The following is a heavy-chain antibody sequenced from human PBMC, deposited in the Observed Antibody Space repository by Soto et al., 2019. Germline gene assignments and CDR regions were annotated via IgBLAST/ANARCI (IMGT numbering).Heavy chain of an antibody. Sequence: GASVKGSCKGSGYAYTGYYMRWVREAPGQGLEWMGWINPNSGGTNYAQKFQGRVTMTRDTSISTAYMELSRLRSDDTAVYYCARRSGQQLVSASDYWGQGTLVTVSS. CDR3: ARRSGQQLVSASDY. CDR2: INPNSGGT. V-gene: IGHV1-2*02. D-gene: IGHD6-13*01. CDR1: GYAYTGYY. J-gene: IGHJ4*02.